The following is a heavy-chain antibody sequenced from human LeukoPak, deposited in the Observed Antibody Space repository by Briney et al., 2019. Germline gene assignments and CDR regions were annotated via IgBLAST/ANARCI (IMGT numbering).Heavy chain of an antibody. J-gene: IGHJ3*02. D-gene: IGHD3-22*01. CDR1: GYTFTGYY. V-gene: IGHV1-2*02. CDR2: INPNSGGT. Sequence: ASVKVSCKASGYTFTGYYMHWVRQAPGQGLEWMGWINPNSGGTNYAQKFQGRVTMTRDTSISTAYMELSRLRSDDTAVYYCARAYYDSSGLLDAFDIWGQGTMVTVSS. CDR3: ARAYYDSSGLLDAFDI.